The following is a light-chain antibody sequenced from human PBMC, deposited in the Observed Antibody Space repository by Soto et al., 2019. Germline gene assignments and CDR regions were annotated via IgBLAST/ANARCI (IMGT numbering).Light chain of an antibody. CDR1: GSDVGGYDY. J-gene: IGLJ1*01. V-gene: IGLV2-14*01. CDR3: SSYTSSSTYV. Sequence: SALTQPASVSGSPGQSITISCTGTGSDVGGYDYVSWYQHHPGKAPKVMIYEVTNRPSGVSNRFSGSKPGNTASLTISGLLAEDEADYYCSSYTSSSTYVFGTGTKVTVL. CDR2: EVT.